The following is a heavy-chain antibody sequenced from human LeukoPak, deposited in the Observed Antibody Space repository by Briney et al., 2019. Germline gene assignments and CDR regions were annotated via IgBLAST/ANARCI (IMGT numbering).Heavy chain of an antibody. CDR3: ARDGGGDIVVAFAFDI. CDR1: GFTFSNYW. CDR2: INQDGSEK. V-gene: IGHV3-7*05. J-gene: IGHJ3*02. Sequence: PGGSLRLSCAASGFTFSNYWMSWVRQAPGKGLEWVAHINQDGSEKYYVDSVKGRFTISRDNAKNSLYLQMNSVRGEDTAVYYCARDGGGDIVVAFAFDIWGQGTMVTVSS. D-gene: IGHD2-15*01.